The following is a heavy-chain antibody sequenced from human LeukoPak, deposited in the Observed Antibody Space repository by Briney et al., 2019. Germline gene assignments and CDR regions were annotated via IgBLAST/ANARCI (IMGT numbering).Heavy chain of an antibody. CDR3: ARDPPAKEYYDYVWGSYRPYYYYGMDV. Sequence: GGSLRLSCAAFGFTFSYYYMSGVRQAPGKGLEWVGRIRNKAKGYTTEYAASVKGRFTISRNNSKNSLYLQVNSLKTEDTAVYYCARDPPAKEYYDYVWGSYRPYYYYGMDVWGQGTTVTVSS. D-gene: IGHD3-16*02. CDR1: GFTFSYYY. V-gene: IGHV3-72*01. J-gene: IGHJ6*02. CDR2: IRNKAKGYTT.